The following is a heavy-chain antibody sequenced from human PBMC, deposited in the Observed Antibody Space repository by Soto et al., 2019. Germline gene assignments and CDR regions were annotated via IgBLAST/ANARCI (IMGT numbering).Heavy chain of an antibody. Sequence: PSETLSLTCAVYGGSFSGYYWSWIRQPPGKGLEWIGEINHSGSTNYNPSLKSRVTISVDTSKNQFSLKLSSVTAADTAVYYCARRAASWIQLWTFDYWGQGTLVTVSS. V-gene: IGHV4-34*01. J-gene: IGHJ4*02. D-gene: IGHD5-18*01. CDR3: ARRAASWIQLWTFDY. CDR1: GGSFSGYY. CDR2: INHSGST.